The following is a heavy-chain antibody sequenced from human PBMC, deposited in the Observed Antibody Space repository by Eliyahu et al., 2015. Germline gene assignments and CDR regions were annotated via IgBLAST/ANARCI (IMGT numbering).Heavy chain of an antibody. CDR2: IFWNDDK. J-gene: IGHJ4*02. CDR1: GFSLSTSGVR. V-gene: IGHV2-5*01. D-gene: IGHD4-17*01. Sequence: QITLRESGPALVKPTQTLTLTCTFPGFSLSTSGVRVGWIRQPPGKALEWLGFIFWNDDKRYNPSLQNRLTITKDISENQVLLTVSNVDPADTGTYYCAQRVAFGDSGGHWGRGTLVTVSS. CDR3: AQRVAFGDSGGH.